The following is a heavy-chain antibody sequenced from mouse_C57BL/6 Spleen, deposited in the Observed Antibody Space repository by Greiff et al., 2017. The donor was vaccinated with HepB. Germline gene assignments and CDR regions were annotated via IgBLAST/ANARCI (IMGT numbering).Heavy chain of an antibody. CDR2: ISGGGGNT. J-gene: IGHJ4*01. CDR3: ARLGYNAMDY. V-gene: IGHV5-9*01. Sequence: EVKVVESGGGLVKPGGSLKLSCAASGFTFSSYTMSWVRQTPEKRLEWVATISGGGGNTYYPDSVKGRFTISRDNAKNTLYLQMSSLRSEDTALYYCARLGYNAMDYWGQGTSVTVSS. D-gene: IGHD3-3*01. CDR1: GFTFSSYT.